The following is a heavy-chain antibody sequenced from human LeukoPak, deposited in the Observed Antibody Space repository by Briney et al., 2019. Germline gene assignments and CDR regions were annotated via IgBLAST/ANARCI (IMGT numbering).Heavy chain of an antibody. V-gene: IGHV3-74*01. D-gene: IGHD6-6*01. Sequence: GGSLRLSCAASGFTFSSYWMHWVRQVPGKGLVWVARINGDGSNIAYADSVRGRFTISRDNAKNTLYLEMSSLRAEDTAVYYCARVIHSSSYYYYYYGMDVWGQGTTVTVSS. CDR3: ARVIHSSSYYYYYYGMDV. CDR1: GFTFSSYW. J-gene: IGHJ6*02. CDR2: INGDGSNI.